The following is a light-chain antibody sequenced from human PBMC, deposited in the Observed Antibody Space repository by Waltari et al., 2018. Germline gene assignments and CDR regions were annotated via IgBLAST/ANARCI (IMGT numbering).Light chain of an antibody. CDR2: AAS. Sequence: DIQMTQSPASLAASLGDRVTITCRPSQSVTTSLNWYQQKSGEPPKLLISAASSFQSGVPSRFSGSGSGTDFTLTISSLQPEDVATYYGQRTYNAPRPFGGGTKVEIK. CDR3: QRTYNAPRP. CDR1: QSVTTS. J-gene: IGKJ4*01. V-gene: IGKV1-39*01.